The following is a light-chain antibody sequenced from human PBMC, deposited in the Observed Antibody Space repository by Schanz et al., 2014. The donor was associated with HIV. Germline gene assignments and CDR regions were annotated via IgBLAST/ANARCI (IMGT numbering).Light chain of an antibody. CDR1: SSSIKTNT. CDR3: AAWDASLKVWV. V-gene: IGLV1-44*01. J-gene: IGLJ3*02. CDR2: NTY. Sequence: QSVLTQPPSASGTPGQRVTISCSGSSSSIKTNTVNWFQQLPGTAPKLLIYNTYHRPSGVPDRFSGSESGTSASLAISGLQSEDEADYYCAAWDASLKVWVFGGGTKLTVL.